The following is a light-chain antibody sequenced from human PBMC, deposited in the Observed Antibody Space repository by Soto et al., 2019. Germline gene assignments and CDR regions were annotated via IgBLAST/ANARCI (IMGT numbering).Light chain of an antibody. V-gene: IGKV3-20*01. CDR3: QQYGSSGT. CDR1: QTVSNNY. Sequence: EFFLTQSPFTRTLSPLDIATLSGKASQTVSNNYLAWYQQKPGQAPRLLIYGASNRATGIPDRFSGSGSGTDFTLTISRLEPEDFAVYYCQQYGSSGTFGQGTKVDIK. J-gene: IGKJ1*01. CDR2: GAS.